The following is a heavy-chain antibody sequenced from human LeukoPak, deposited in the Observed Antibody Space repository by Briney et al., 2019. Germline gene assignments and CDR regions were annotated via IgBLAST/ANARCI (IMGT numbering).Heavy chain of an antibody. CDR2: IHYSGGT. D-gene: IGHD2-2*01. V-gene: IGHV4-31*03. CDR1: GGSISSGGYY. J-gene: IGHJ4*02. Sequence: SQSLSLTCTVSGGSISSGGYYWSWIRQSPGKRLEWIGYIHYSGGTYYNPSLSSRVTISVDRSTNPFSLKVSSVTAADTAVYYCARDAIDSSYFDFWGQGTLVIVSP. CDR3: ARDAIDSSYFDF.